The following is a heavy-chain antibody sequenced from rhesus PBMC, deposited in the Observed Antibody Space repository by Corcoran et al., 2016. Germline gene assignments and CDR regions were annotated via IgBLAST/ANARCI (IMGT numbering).Heavy chain of an antibody. CDR1: GGSISGYY. CDR2: IGGGSGIT. Sequence: QVQLQESGPGLVKPSETLSLTCGVSGGSISGYYYNWIRQAPGKGLEWIGYIGGGSGITNSNTSLRSRVTIATDTSKNQSSLNLNSVTAADTAVDYCARFSGWYCSLDVWGRGLLVTVSS. V-gene: IGHV4-165*02. CDR3: ARFSGWYCSLDV. D-gene: IGHD6-31*01. J-gene: IGHJ5-2*02.